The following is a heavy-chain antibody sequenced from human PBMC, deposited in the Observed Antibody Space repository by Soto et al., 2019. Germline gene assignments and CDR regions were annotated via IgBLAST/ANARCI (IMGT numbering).Heavy chain of an antibody. J-gene: IGHJ3*02. Sequence: QVQLEQSGAEVKKPGSSVKVSCKASGGTLNDHGVSWLRQAPGQGLEWVGGTIPVFDAPKYAQKFQGRVTIAADKSTNIAYMELSSLRSEDTALYYCARGVYGSGNYYTGPSAFDIWGQGTMVIVSS. D-gene: IGHD3-10*01. CDR2: TIPVFDAP. CDR1: GGTLNDHG. V-gene: IGHV1-69*06. CDR3: ARGVYGSGNYYTGPSAFDI.